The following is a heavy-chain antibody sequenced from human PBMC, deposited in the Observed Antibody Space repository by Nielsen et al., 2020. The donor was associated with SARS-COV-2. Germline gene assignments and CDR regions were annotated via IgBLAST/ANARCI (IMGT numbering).Heavy chain of an antibody. D-gene: IGHD1-26*01. CDR2: ISSSGSTI. Sequence: GESLKISCAASGFTFSDYYMSWIRQAPGKGLEWVSYISSSGSTIYYADSVKGRFTISRDNAKNSLYLQMNSLRAEDTAVYYCARPSGSIGGDAFDIWGQGTMVTVSS. V-gene: IGHV3-11*01. CDR3: ARPSGSIGGDAFDI. J-gene: IGHJ3*02. CDR1: GFTFSDYY.